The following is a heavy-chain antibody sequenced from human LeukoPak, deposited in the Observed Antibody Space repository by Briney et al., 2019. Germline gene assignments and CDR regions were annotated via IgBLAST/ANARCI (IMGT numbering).Heavy chain of an antibody. V-gene: IGHV4-59*01. J-gene: IGHJ6*02. Sequence: PSETLSLTCSVSGGSISSYYWSWIQQPPGKGLEWIGYIYYSGSTNYNPSLKSRVTISVDTTKNQFSLKLSSVTAADTAVYYCARDGLSLPPRRFGMDVWGQGTTVTVSS. CDR2: IYYSGST. CDR1: GGSISSYY. CDR3: ARDGLSLPPRRFGMDV. D-gene: IGHD3-22*01.